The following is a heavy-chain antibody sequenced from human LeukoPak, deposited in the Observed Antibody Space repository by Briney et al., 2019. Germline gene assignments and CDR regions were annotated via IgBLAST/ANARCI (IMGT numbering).Heavy chain of an antibody. V-gene: IGHV3-30*03. D-gene: IGHD6-19*01. CDR3: ARDSGWHSDY. CDR2: ISYDGSNK. CDR1: GFTFSSYG. Sequence: GGSLRLSCAASGFTFSSYGMHWVRQAPGKGLEWVAVISYDGSNKYYADSVKGRFTISRDNSKNTLYLQMDSLRAEDTAVYNCARDSGWHSDYWGQGTLVTVSS. J-gene: IGHJ4*02.